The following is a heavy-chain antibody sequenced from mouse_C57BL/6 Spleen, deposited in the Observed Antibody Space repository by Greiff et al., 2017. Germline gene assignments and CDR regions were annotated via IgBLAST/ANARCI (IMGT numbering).Heavy chain of an antibody. CDR2: INPNNGGT. J-gene: IGHJ4*01. CDR1: GYTFTDYN. CDR3: ARVPYYGFYYAMDY. V-gene: IGHV1-18*01. Sequence: EVQLQQSGPELVKPGASVKIPCKASGYTFTDYNMDWVKQSHGKSLEWIGDINPNNGGTIYNQKFKGKATLTVDKSSSTAYMELRSLTSEDTAVYYCARVPYYGFYYAMDYWGQGTSVTVSS. D-gene: IGHD1-1*01.